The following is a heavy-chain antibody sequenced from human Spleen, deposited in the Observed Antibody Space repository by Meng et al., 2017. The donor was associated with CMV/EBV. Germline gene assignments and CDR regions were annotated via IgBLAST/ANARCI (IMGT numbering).Heavy chain of an antibody. J-gene: IGHJ6*02. CDR2: IYYSGST. D-gene: IGHD4-17*01. V-gene: IGHV4-59*01. CDR3: ARALPTTVKYGMDV. Sequence: SETLSLTCTVSRGSISNYFWSWIRQAPGKGLEWIGYIYYSGSTNYKPSLKSRVTISVDTSKNQFSLKLSSVTAADTAVYYCARALPTTVKYGMDVWGQGTTVTVSS. CDR1: RGSISNYF.